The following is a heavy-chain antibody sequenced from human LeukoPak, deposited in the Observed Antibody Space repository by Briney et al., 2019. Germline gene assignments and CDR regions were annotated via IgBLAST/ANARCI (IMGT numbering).Heavy chain of an antibody. CDR3: ARGGYYYGSGSYYHY. Sequence: SETLSLTCTVSGGSLSSYYWSWIRQPPGKGLEWIGYIYYSGSTNYNPSLKSRVTISVDTSKNQFSLKLSSVTAADTAVYYCARGGYYYGSGSYYHYWGQGTLVTVSS. CDR1: GGSLSSYY. CDR2: IYYSGST. D-gene: IGHD3-10*01. J-gene: IGHJ4*02. V-gene: IGHV4-59*01.